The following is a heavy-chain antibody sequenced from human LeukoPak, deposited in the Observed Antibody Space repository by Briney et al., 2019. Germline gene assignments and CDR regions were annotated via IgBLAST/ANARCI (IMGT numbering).Heavy chain of an antibody. V-gene: IGHV6-1*01. Sequence: KGLEWLGRTYYRSKLYNYYAVSVKSRITIPPDTSKTQFSLQLDSVTPEDTAVYCCHSLRGRTGAFDIWGRGTVVTVSS. D-gene: IGHD2-21*01. J-gene: IGHJ3*02. CDR2: TYYRSKLYN. CDR3: HSLRGRTGAFDI.